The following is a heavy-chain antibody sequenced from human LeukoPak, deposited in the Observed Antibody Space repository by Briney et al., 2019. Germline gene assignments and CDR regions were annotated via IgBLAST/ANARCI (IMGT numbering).Heavy chain of an antibody. J-gene: IGHJ4*02. V-gene: IGHV1-46*01. Sequence: ASVKVSCKASGYTFTSYYMHWVRQAPGQGLKWMGIINPSGGSTSYAQKFQGRVTMTRDTSTSTVYMELSSLRSEDTAVYYCARDSDYYDSSGYLPQYYFDYWGQGTLVTVSS. CDR2: INPSGGST. CDR3: ARDSDYYDSSGYLPQYYFDY. CDR1: GYTFTSYY. D-gene: IGHD3-22*01.